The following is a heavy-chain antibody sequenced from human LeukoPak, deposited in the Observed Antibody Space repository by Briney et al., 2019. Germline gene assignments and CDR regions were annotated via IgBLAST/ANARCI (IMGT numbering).Heavy chain of an antibody. CDR3: ARGELRYFDWFRIDP. CDR2: INHSGNT. D-gene: IGHD3-9*01. Sequence: SETLSLTCAVYGGSFSGYYWSWIRQPPGKGLEWIGEINHSGNTNYNPSLKSRVTISVDTSKNQFSLKLSSVTAADTAVYYCARGELRYFDWFRIDPWGQGTLVTVSS. CDR1: GGSFSGYY. V-gene: IGHV4-34*01. J-gene: IGHJ5*02.